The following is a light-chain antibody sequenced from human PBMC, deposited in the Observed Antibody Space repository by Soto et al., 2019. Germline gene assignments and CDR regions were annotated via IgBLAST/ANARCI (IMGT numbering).Light chain of an antibody. CDR2: DAS. J-gene: IGKJ1*01. V-gene: IGKV3-15*01. CDR1: QSVSSN. CDR3: QQYSKWRT. Sequence: EIVLTQSPATLSLSPGETATLSFRASQSVSSNLAWYQQRPGQAPRLLIYDASTRATGVPARITGSGSGTEFTLTISSLQSEDFAVYYCQQYSKWRTFGQGTKVDIK.